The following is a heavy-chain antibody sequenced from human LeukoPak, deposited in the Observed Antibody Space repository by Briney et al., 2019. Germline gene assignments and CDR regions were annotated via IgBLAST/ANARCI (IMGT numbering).Heavy chain of an antibody. D-gene: IGHD6-19*01. V-gene: IGHV3-33*01. CDR3: ATTGYSSGWYFDY. Sequence: PGGSLRLSCAASGFTFSSYGMHWVRQAPGKGLEWVAVIWYDGSNKYYADSVKGRFTISSDNSKSTLYLQMNSLRAEDTAVYYCATTGYSSGWYFDYWGQGTLVTVSS. CDR2: IWYDGSNK. J-gene: IGHJ4*02. CDR1: GFTFSSYG.